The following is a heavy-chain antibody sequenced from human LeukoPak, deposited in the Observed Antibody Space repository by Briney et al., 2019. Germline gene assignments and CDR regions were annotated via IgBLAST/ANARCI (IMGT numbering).Heavy chain of an antibody. D-gene: IGHD2-2*01. CDR3: VRAGPCRSTSCYHKVYYYYSYENV. CDR1: GGSISSHY. J-gene: IGHJ6*03. Sequence: SETLSLTCTVSGGSISSHYWSWIRQPPGKGLEWIGYIYYSGSTNYNPSLKSRVTISVDTSKNQFSLKLRSVTAVNTAVYYYVRAGPCRSTSCYHKVYYYYSYENVCGEATTVTVSS. CDR2: IYYSGST. V-gene: IGHV4-59*11.